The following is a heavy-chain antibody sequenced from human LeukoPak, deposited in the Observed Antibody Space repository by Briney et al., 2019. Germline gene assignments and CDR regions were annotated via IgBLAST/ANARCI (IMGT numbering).Heavy chain of an antibody. CDR2: IKQDGSEK. D-gene: IGHD2-15*01. J-gene: IGHJ5*02. CDR3: ARDAGYCSGGSCYSHLGWFDP. V-gene: IGHV3-7*01. CDR1: GFTFSSYW. Sequence: GGSLRLSCAASGFTFSSYWMSWVRQAPGKGLEWVANIKQDGSEKYYVDSVKGRFTISRDNAKNSLYLQMNSLRTEDTAVYYCARDAGYCSGGSCYSHLGWFDPWGQGTLVTVSS.